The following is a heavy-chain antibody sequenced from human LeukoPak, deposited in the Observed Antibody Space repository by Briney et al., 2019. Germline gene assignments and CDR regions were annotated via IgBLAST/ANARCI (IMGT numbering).Heavy chain of an antibody. V-gene: IGHV3-23*01. CDR3: AKKAVGTSTGGPFDY. J-gene: IGHJ4*02. CDR1: GFTFSAYA. Sequence: QPGGSLRLSCAASGFTFSAYAMSWVRQAPGKVLEWVSAISDSGSSTYYADSVKGRFTISRDNSKNTLYLQMNSLKAEDTAVYYCAKKAVGTSTGGPFDYWGQGTLVIVSS. CDR2: ISDSGSST. D-gene: IGHD1-26*01.